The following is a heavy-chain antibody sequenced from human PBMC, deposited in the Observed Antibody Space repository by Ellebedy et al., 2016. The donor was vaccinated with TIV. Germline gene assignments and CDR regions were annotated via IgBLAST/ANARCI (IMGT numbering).Heavy chain of an antibody. CDR2: IYHIGGT. D-gene: IGHD3-9*01. CDR3: ASGYYDTLTGSTGGDFDS. J-gene: IGHJ4*02. Sequence: SETLSLTCTVSNYSISSGSYWGWIRQPPGKGLEWIGSIYHIGGTYHNPSLKSRVTISVDTSKHHLYLKLSSVTAADTAVYYCASGYYDTLTGSTGGDFDSWGQGTLVTVSS. V-gene: IGHV4-38-2*02. CDR1: NYSISSGSY.